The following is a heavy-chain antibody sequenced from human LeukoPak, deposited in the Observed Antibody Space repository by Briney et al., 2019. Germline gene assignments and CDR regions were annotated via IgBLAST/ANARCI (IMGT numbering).Heavy chain of an antibody. CDR3: ARGGRGYYDSSGSFDY. Sequence: PSETLSLTCAVSAGSISSDNWWTWVRQPPGKGLEWIGEIYHSGSTNYNPSLKSRVIISVDKSNNQFSLKLNSVTAADTAVYYCARGGRGYYDSSGSFDYWGQGTLVTVSS. CDR1: AGSISSDNW. J-gene: IGHJ4*02. CDR2: IYHSGST. D-gene: IGHD3-22*01. V-gene: IGHV4-4*02.